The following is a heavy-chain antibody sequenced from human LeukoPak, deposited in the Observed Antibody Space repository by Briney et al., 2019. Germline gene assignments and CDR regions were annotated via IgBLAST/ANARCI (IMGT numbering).Heavy chain of an antibody. V-gene: IGHV4-39*01. D-gene: IGHD6-13*01. CDR1: GGSISSSNYF. CDR2: IYYSGST. Sequence: PSETLSLTCTVSGGSISSSNYFWGWIRQPPGKGLEWIGSIYYSGSTYYNPSLKSRVTISVDTSKNQFSLKLSSVTAADTAVYYCARELAAAGTGVWFDPWGQGTLVTVSS. CDR3: ARELAAAGTGVWFDP. J-gene: IGHJ5*02.